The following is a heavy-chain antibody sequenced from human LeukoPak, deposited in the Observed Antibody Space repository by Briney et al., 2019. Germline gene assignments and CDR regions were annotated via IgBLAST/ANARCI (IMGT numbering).Heavy chain of an antibody. V-gene: IGHV4-59*01. CDR2: IYYSGST. CDR1: GGSISSYY. CDR3: ARPSPTVTNDAFDI. D-gene: IGHD4-17*01. Sequence: SETLSLTCTVSGGSISSYYWRWIRQPPGKGLEWIGYIYYSGSTNYNPSLKSRVTISVDTSKNQFSLKLSSVTAADTAVYYCARPSPTVTNDAFDIWGQGTMVTVSS. J-gene: IGHJ3*02.